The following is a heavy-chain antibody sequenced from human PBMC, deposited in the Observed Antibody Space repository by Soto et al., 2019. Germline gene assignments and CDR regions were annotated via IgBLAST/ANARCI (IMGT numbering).Heavy chain of an antibody. V-gene: IGHV4-31*03. CDR1: GGSISSGGSY. CDR3: ATSFEREYSQH. D-gene: IGHD6-6*01. J-gene: IGHJ1*01. CDR2: IYYSGST. Sequence: QVQLQESGPGLVKPSQTLSLTCTVSGGSISSGGSYWTWIRQHPGKGLEWIGYIYYSGSTYYNPSLKSRLTISVDTSKNQFSLRLSSVTAADTAMYYCATSFEREYSQHWGQGTLVTVSS.